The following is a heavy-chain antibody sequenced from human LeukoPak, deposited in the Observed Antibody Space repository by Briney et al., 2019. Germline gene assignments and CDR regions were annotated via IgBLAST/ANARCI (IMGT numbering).Heavy chain of an antibody. D-gene: IGHD2/OR15-2a*01. Sequence: GGSLRLSCAASGFTFSSYAMSWVRQAPGKGLEWVSVISSSGGSTYYADSVKGRFTISRDNSKNTPYLQMNSLRAEDTAVYYCATRTTTNPLYYFDYWGQGTLVTVSS. V-gene: IGHV3-23*01. J-gene: IGHJ4*02. CDR1: GFTFSSYA. CDR3: ATRTTTNPLYYFDY. CDR2: ISSSGGST.